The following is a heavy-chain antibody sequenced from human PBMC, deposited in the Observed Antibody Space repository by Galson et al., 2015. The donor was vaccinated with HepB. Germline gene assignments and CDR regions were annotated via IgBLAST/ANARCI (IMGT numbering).Heavy chain of an antibody. J-gene: IGHJ4*02. V-gene: IGHV3-30*18. CDR2: ISYDGSNK. D-gene: IGHD3-3*01. Sequence: SLRLSCAASGFTFSSYGMHWVRQAPGKGLEWVAVISYDGSNKYYADSVKGRFTISRDNSKNTLYLQMNSLRAEDTAVYYCAKLSGTIFGVASFDYWGQGTLVTVSS. CDR3: AKLSGTIFGVASFDY. CDR1: GFTFSSYG.